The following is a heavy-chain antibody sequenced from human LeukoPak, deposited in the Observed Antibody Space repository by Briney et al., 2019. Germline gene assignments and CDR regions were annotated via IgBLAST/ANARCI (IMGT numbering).Heavy chain of an antibody. CDR2: IYSGGST. Sequence: GGSLRLSCAASGFTVSSNYMSWVRQAPGKGLEWVSVIYSGGSTYYADSVKGRFTISRDNSKDTLYLQMNSLRAEDTAVYYCARQLWSYFDYWGQGTLVTVSS. CDR3: ARQLWSYFDY. J-gene: IGHJ4*02. D-gene: IGHD5-18*01. V-gene: IGHV3-66*02. CDR1: GFTVSSNY.